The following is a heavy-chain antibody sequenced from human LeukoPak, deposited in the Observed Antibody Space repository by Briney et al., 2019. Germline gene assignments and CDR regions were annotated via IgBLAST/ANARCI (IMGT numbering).Heavy chain of an antibody. CDR2: IIPILGTA. Sequence: SVKVSCKASGGTFSSYAISWVRQAPGQGLEWMGGIIPILGTANYAQKFQGRVTITADESTSTAYMELSSLRSEDTAVYYCARGNPPIPYCSSTSCPVDAFDIWGQGTMVTVSS. CDR1: GGTFSSYA. CDR3: ARGNPPIPYCSSTSCPVDAFDI. V-gene: IGHV1-69*01. J-gene: IGHJ3*02. D-gene: IGHD2-2*01.